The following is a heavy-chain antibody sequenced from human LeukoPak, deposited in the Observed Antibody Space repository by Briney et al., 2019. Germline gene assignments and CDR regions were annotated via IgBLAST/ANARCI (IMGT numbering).Heavy chain of an antibody. V-gene: IGHV4-39*07. D-gene: IGHD3-10*01. CDR2: IYYTGST. CDR1: GGSISSSNYY. J-gene: IGHJ3*02. CDR3: ASSRLGRAFDAFDI. Sequence: SETLSLTCAVSGGSISSSNYYWGWIRQPPGKGLEWIGNIYYTGSTYYNPSLTSRVTISVDSSQNLFSLKLSSVTAADTAVYYCASSRLGRAFDAFDIWGQGTMVTVSS.